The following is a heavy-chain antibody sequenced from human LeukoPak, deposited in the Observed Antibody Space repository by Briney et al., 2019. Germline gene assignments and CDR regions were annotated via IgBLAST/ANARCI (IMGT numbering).Heavy chain of an antibody. Sequence: PSETLSLTCAVYGGSFSGYYWSWIRQPPGKGLEWIGEINHSGSTNYNPSLKSRVTISVDTSKNQFSLKLSSVTAADTAVYYCAIGTVTTDWFDPWGQGTLVTVSS. CDR3: AIGTVTTDWFDP. J-gene: IGHJ5*02. CDR2: INHSGST. D-gene: IGHD4-17*01. CDR1: GGSFSGYY. V-gene: IGHV4-34*01.